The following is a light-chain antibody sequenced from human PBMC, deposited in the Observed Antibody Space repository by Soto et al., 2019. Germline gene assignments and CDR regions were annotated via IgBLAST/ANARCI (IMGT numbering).Light chain of an antibody. J-gene: IGLJ1*01. V-gene: IGLV2-14*03. CDR1: SSDVGGYDY. CDR3: ISYTSSSTNV. CDR2: DVT. Sequence: QSALTQPASVSGSPGQSITISCTGTSSDVGGYDYVSWYQQHPGKAPKLMIYDVTNRPSGVANRFSGSKSGNTASLTISGLQDEDEADYYCISYTSSSTNVFGPGTKVTVL.